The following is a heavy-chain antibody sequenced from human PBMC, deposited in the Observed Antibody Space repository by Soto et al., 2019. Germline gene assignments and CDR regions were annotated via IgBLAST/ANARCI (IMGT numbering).Heavy chain of an antibody. J-gene: IGHJ6*04. D-gene: IGHD2-15*01. CDR1: GGSFREYA. CDR3: ARVTHGRDSYYYYGMDV. Sequence: SVKVSCKVSGGSFREYAISWVRQAPRQGLEWIGGIIPMFGTPNYAQNFRDRVTIIADESTSTTYMELSSLTSADTAVYYCARVTHGRDSYYYYGMDVWGEGTTLTVYS. CDR2: IIPMFGTP. V-gene: IGHV1-69*13.